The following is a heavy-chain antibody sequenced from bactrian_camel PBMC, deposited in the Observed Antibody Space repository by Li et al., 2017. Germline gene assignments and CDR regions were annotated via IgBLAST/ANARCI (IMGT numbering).Heavy chain of an antibody. D-gene: IGHD2*01. Sequence: VQLVESGGGLVQAGGSLKLSCAASLYGLSSCGMGWYRQAPGKERELVSIIDSDGTTTYSDSVKGRFTISQDNAKKTLFLQMNGLKTEDTARYYCVADCRPRYSRYWGQGTQVTVS. CDR3: VADCRPRYSRY. J-gene: IGHJ4*01. CDR2: IDSDGTT. V-gene: IGHV3S53*01. CDR1: LYGLSSCG.